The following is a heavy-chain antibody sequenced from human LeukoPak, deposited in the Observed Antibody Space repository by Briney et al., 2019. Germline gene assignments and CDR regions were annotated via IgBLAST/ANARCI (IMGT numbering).Heavy chain of an antibody. Sequence: ASVKVSCKASGYTFTSCYMHWVRQAPGQGLEWMGIINPSGGSTSYAQKFQGRVTMTRDTSTSTVYMELSSLRSEDTAVYYCARGLGHWEVVEWYFDLWGRGTLVTVSS. CDR2: INPSGGST. CDR1: GYTFTSCY. D-gene: IGHD2-15*01. CDR3: ARGLGHWEVVEWYFDL. V-gene: IGHV1-46*03. J-gene: IGHJ2*01.